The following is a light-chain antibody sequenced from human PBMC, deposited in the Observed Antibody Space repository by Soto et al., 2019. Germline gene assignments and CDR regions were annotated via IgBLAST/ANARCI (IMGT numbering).Light chain of an antibody. CDR1: SSDVGGYNY. Sequence: QSALTQPASVSGSPGQSITISCTGTSSDVGGYNYVSWYQQHPGKAPKLMIYEVTNRPSGVSNRFSGSKSGNTASLTISGLQAEAEADYTSSSTLLYVFGTGTKLTVL. J-gene: IGLJ1*01. CDR3: SSTLLYV. V-gene: IGLV2-14*01. CDR2: EVT.